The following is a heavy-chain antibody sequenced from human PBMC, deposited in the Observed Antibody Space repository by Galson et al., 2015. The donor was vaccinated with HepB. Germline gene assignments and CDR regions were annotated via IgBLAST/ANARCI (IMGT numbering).Heavy chain of an antibody. D-gene: IGHD2-21*02. CDR3: ASDLWLVTFRNYFDP. J-gene: IGHJ5*02. Sequence: CAISGDSVSSTTSAWYSIRESPLKGLEWLGRTYYRSKWRSEYATSEQVRISISTDTSKNQFSLLLKSMTPEDTAVYYCASDLWLVTFRNYFDPWGQGTLVTDSS. CDR1: GDSVSSTTSA. CDR2: TYYRSKWRS. V-gene: IGHV6-1*01.